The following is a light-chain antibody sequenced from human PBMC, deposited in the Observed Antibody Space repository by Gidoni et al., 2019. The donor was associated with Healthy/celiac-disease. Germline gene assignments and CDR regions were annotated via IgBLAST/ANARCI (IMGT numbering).Light chain of an antibody. Sequence: IQMTQSPSSLSASVGDRVTITCRASQSISSYLNWYQQKPGQAPTLLIYAASSLQSGVPSMFSGSGSGTDFTLTISSLQPEDFATYYCQQSYSTPGTFXQXTKLEIK. J-gene: IGKJ2*02. CDR1: QSISSY. V-gene: IGKV1-39*01. CDR3: QQSYSTPGT. CDR2: AAS.